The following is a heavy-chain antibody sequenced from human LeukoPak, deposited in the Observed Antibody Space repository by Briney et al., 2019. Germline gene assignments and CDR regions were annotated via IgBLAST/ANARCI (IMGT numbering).Heavy chain of an antibody. D-gene: IGHD3-10*01. CDR3: AREGFHGRELFPTFDY. CDR2: ITPSGDST. V-gene: IGHV1-46*01. Sequence: ASVTVSCKASGYTFTSYYMHWVRQAPGQGLEWMGIITPSGDSTNYAQKFQGRVTMTRDTSTSTVYMELSSLRSEDTAVYYCAREGFHGRELFPTFDYWGQGTLITVSS. CDR1: GYTFTSYY. J-gene: IGHJ4*02.